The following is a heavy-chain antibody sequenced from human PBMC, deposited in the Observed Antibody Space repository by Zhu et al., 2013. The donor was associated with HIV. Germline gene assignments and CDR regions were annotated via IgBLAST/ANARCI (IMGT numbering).Heavy chain of an antibody. CDR1: GYKFTAYY. J-gene: IGHJ4*02. Sequence: QSGTEMKRPGASVKVSCKPSGYKFTAYYIHWVRQAPGKGIEWMGYINPKRGDTKLAQNFRGRIFITRDTSINTVYMDLSSLTPDDTAVYFCARDHNWGPDHWGQGALVTVSS. D-gene: IGHD1-1*01. V-gene: IGHV1-2*02. CDR3: ARDHNWGPDH. CDR2: INPKRGDT.